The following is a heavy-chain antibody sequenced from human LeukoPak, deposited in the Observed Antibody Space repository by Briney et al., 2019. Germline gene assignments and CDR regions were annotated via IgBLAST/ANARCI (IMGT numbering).Heavy chain of an antibody. CDR1: GFTFSYYS. D-gene: IGHD6-13*01. V-gene: IGHV3-21*01. CDR2: ISSSSSLI. Sequence: GGSLRLSCAASGFTFSYYSMNWVRQAPGWGLEWVSCISSSSSLIFYSDSVRGRFTISRDNAKNLLYLHMNSLRVEDTAVYYCAKVDRGDYSSSPVPYYNYYMNVWGKGTTVTVSS. CDR3: AKVDRGDYSSSPVPYYNYYMNV. J-gene: IGHJ6*03.